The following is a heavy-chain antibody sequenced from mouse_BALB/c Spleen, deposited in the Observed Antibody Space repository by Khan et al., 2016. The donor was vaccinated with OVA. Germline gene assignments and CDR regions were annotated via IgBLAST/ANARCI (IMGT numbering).Heavy chain of an antibody. CDR3: ARKKYYGDAMDY. Sequence: EVQLQESGPGLVKPSQSLSLTCTVTGYSIPSGYAWNWIRQFPGNKLEWMGYISYSGSTSYNPSLRSRISITRDTSKNQFFLQLNSVTTEDTATYYCARKKYYGDAMDYGGQGTSVTVSS. V-gene: IGHV3-2*02. CDR1: GYSIPSGYA. J-gene: IGHJ4*01. CDR2: ISYSGST. D-gene: IGHD1-2*01.